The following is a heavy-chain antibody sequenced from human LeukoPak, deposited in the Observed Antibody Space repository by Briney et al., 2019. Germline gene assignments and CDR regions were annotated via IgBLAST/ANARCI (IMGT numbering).Heavy chain of an antibody. J-gene: IGHJ3*02. CDR3: TKGGRGSHLDAFDM. CDR2: LSGSGGST. CDR1: GFTFSDYA. D-gene: IGHD1-26*01. Sequence: GGSLRLSCAASGFTFSDYAMSWVRQAPGKGLEWVSALSGSGGSTYYADSVKGRFTISRDNSKNTLYLQMNSLRAEDTAVYYCTKGGRGSHLDAFDMWGQGTMVTVSS. V-gene: IGHV3-23*01.